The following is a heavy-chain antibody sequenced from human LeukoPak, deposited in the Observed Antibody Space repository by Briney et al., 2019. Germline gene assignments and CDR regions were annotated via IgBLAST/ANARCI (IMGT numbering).Heavy chain of an antibody. V-gene: IGHV3-30-3*01. Sequence: GGSLRLSCAASGFTFSSYAMHWVRQAPGKGLEWVAVISYDGSNKYYADSVKGRFTISRDNSKNTLYLQMNSLRAEDTAVYYCARDRSSGSYYYYYGMDVWAKGPRSPSP. J-gene: IGHJ6*02. CDR3: ARDRSSGSYYYYYGMDV. CDR1: GFTFSSYA. D-gene: IGHD1-26*01. CDR2: ISYDGSNK.